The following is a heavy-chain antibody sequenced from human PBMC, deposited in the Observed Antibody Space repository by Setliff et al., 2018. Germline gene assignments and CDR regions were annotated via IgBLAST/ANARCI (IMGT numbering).Heavy chain of an antibody. CDR1: GFSLTTTGVA. CDR2: IYWDDDK. Sequence: SGPTLVNPTQTLTLTCTFSGFSLTTTGVAVGWIRQPPGKALEWLALIYWDDDKRYSPSLKSRLTIVKDTSKNQVVLTMTNMDPVDTATYYCAHRPKMGSDGFYSAFDMWGQGTMGTVSS. J-gene: IGHJ3*02. V-gene: IGHV2-5*02. D-gene: IGHD2-15*01. CDR3: AHRPKMGSDGFYSAFDM.